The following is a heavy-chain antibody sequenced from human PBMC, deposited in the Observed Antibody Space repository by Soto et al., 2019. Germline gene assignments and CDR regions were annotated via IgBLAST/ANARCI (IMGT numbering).Heavy chain of an antibody. CDR1: GYTFTSYD. J-gene: IGHJ3*02. D-gene: IGHD2-15*01. Sequence: ASVKVSCKASGYTFTSYDINWVRHATGRGLEWMGWMNPNSGNTGYAQKFQGRVTMTRNTSISTAYMELSSLRSEDTAVYYCAWVAASSGSGFDAFDIWGQGTMVTVSS. V-gene: IGHV1-8*01. CDR2: MNPNSGNT. CDR3: AWVAASSGSGFDAFDI.